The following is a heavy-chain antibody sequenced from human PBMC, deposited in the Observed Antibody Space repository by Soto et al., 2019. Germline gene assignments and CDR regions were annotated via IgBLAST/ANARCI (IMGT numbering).Heavy chain of an antibody. D-gene: IGHD1-26*01. CDR1: GFTFSDHY. CDR2: TRNKANSYTT. J-gene: IGHJ4*02. V-gene: IGHV3-72*01. Sequence: EVQLVESGGGLVQPGGSLRLSCAASGFTFSDHYMDWVRQAPGKGLEWVGRTRNKANSYTTEYAASVKGRFTISRDDSKNSLYLQMNSLKTEDTAVYYCASSGSVGATVVRVSFGYWGQGTLVTVSS. CDR3: ASSGSVGATVVRVSFGY.